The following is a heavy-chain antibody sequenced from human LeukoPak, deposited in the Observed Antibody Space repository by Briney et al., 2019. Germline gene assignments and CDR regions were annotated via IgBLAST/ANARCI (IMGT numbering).Heavy chain of an antibody. J-gene: IGHJ6*02. CDR1: GFTFSSYS. V-gene: IGHV3-21*01. Sequence: PGGSLRLSCAASGFTFSSYSMNWVRQAPGKGLEWVSSISSSSSYIYYADSVKGRFTISRDNAKNSPYLQMNSLRAEDTAVYYCARGGSSYYYYGMDVWGQGTTVTVSS. CDR2: ISSSSSYI. CDR3: ARGGSSYYYYGMDV.